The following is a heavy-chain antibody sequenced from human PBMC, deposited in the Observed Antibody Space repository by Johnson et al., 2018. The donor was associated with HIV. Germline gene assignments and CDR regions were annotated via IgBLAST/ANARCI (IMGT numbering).Heavy chain of an antibody. V-gene: IGHV3-7*01. J-gene: IGHJ3*02. CDR3: VRDPVPGSSAHERSWGGFDI. CDR1: GFTFSSYW. Sequence: VQLVESGGGLVQPGGSLRLSCAASGFTFSSYWMSWVRQAPGKGLEWVANIKQDGSEKIYADSVKGRFTISRDNAENSLYLQMNSLRVDDTAVYYCVRDPVPGSSAHERSWGGFDIWGQGTMVAVSS. D-gene: IGHD1-26*01. CDR2: IKQDGSEK.